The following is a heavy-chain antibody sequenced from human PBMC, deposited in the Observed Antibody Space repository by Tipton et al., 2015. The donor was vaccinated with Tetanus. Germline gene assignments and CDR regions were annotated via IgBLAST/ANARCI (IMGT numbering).Heavy chain of an antibody. J-gene: IGHJ4*02. D-gene: IGHD1-14*01. V-gene: IGHV4-61*01. CDR3: ARGTGDY. Sequence: TLSLTCTVSGGFVRSGSYYWNWIRQPPGKGLEWIGYISYSGSTNSNYSLKSRITISQDTSKNQFSLKLTSVTAADTAVYYCARGTGDYWGQGTLVTVSS. CDR1: GGFVRSGSYY. CDR2: ISYSGST.